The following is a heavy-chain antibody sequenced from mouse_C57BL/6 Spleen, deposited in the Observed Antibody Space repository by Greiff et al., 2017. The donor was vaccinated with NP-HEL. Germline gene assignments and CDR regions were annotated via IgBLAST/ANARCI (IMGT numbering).Heavy chain of an antibody. J-gene: IGHJ2*01. CDR3: ARAGVYYGNSHYFDY. D-gene: IGHD2-1*01. CDR1: GYTFTSYW. V-gene: IGHV1-55*01. CDR2: IYPGSGST. Sequence: QVQLQQPGAELVKPGASVKMSCKASGYTFTSYWITWVKQSPGQGLEWIGDIYPGSGSTNYNEKFKRKATLTVDTSSSTAYMPLSSLTSEDSAVSYCARAGVYYGNSHYFDYWGQGTTLTVSS.